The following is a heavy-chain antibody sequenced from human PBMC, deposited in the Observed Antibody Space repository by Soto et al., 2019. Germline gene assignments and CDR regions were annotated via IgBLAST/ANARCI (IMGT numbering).Heavy chain of an antibody. J-gene: IGHJ4*02. CDR1: GGSISSGGYY. V-gene: IGHV4-31*03. CDR2: IYYSGST. Sequence: QVQLQESGPGLVKPSQTLSLTCTVSGGSISSGGYYWSWIRQHPGKGLEWIGYIYYSGSTYYNPSLKSRVTISVDTSKNQFSLKLSSVTAADTAVYYCARGDSPVGDFWSGYPTLDYWGQGTLVTVSS. CDR3: ARGDSPVGDFWSGYPTLDY. D-gene: IGHD3-3*01.